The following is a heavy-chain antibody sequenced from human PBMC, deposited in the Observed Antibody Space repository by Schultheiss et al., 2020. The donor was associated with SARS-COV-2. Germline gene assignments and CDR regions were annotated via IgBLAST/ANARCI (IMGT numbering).Heavy chain of an antibody. Sequence: SETLSLTCTVSGGSISSGSYYWSWIRQPAGKGLEWIGRIYTSGSTNYNPSLKSRVTISVDTSKNQFSLKLSSVTAADTAVYYCARDLNPGIAGALDYWGQGTLVTVSS. CDR1: GGSISSGSYY. CDR3: ARDLNPGIAGALDY. D-gene: IGHD6-19*01. J-gene: IGHJ4*02. CDR2: IYTSGST. V-gene: IGHV4-61*02.